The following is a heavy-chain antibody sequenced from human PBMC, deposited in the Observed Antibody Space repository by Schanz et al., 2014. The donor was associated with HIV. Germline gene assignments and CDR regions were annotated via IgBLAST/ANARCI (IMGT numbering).Heavy chain of an antibody. CDR1: GFTFSSYG. V-gene: IGHV3-30*18. CDR3: AKVRDADYYNYAMDV. CDR2: ISYDGSNK. D-gene: IGHD2-21*01. Sequence: QVQLVESGGGVVQPGRSLRLSCAASGFTFSSYGMHWVRQAPGRGLEGVAVISYDGSNKNYADSVKGRFTISRDNSKNTLYLQMNSLRAEDTALYYCAKVRDADYYNYAMDVWGQGTAVTVSS. J-gene: IGHJ6*02.